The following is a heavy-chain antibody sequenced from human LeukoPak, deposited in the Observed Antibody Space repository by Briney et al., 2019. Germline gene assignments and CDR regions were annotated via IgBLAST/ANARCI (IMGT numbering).Heavy chain of an antibody. J-gene: IGHJ6*02. V-gene: IGHV3-7*01. Sequence: GGSLRLSCAAAGFTFNSYWMSWVRQAPGKGLEWVTNIRQDGREEHYVDSVKGRFTISRDNSKNTLYLQMNSLRAEDSAVYYCAKDLGYYSSYYYGMDVWGQGTTVTVSS. CDR1: GFTFNSYW. D-gene: IGHD4-11*01. CDR2: IRQDGREE. CDR3: AKDLGYYSSYYYGMDV.